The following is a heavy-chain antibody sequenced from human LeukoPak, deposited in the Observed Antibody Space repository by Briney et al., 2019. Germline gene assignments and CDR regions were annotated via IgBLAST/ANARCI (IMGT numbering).Heavy chain of an antibody. V-gene: IGHV3-30*18. CDR2: ISYDGSNK. CDR1: GFTFSSYA. CDR3: AKFSSGWYSDY. Sequence: GGSLRLSCAASGFTFSSYAMSWVRQAPGKGLEWVAVISYDGSNKYYADSVKGRFTISRDNSKNTLYLQMNSLRAEDTAVYYCAKFSSGWYSDYWGQGTLVTVSS. J-gene: IGHJ4*02. D-gene: IGHD6-19*01.